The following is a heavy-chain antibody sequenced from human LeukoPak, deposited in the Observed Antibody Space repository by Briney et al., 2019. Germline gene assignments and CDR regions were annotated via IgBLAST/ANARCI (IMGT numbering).Heavy chain of an antibody. D-gene: IGHD3-10*01. CDR1: GFTFSNAW. Sequence: GGSLRLSCAASGFTFSNAWMSWVRQAPGKGLEWVGRIKSKTDGGTTDYAAPVKGRFTISRDDSKNTLYLQMNSLKTEDTAVYYCTTDGILWFGYAFDIWGQGTMVTVSS. V-gene: IGHV3-15*01. J-gene: IGHJ3*02. CDR2: IKSKTDGGTT. CDR3: TTDGILWFGYAFDI.